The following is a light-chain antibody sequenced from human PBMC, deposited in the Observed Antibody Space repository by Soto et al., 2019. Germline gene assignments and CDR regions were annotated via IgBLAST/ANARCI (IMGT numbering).Light chain of an antibody. CDR2: NTF. Sequence: EIVMTQSPATLSVFPGERATLSCRASQSVSSNLVWYQQKPGQAPKLLIYNTFTRATGIPVRFSCSGSGTEFTLTISSLQSEDLAVYYCQQYNNWPYTFGQGTKLEI. CDR1: QSVSSN. CDR3: QQYNNWPYT. J-gene: IGKJ2*01. V-gene: IGKV3-15*01.